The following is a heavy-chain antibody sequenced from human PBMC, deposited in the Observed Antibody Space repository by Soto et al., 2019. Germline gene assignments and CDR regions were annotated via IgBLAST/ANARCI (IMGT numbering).Heavy chain of an antibody. CDR2: ISYDGSNK. D-gene: IGHD2-2*01. CDR3: AKDFHPVVPAAPLDY. CDR1: GFTFSSYG. V-gene: IGHV3-30*18. J-gene: IGHJ4*02. Sequence: PGGSLRLSCAASGFTFSSYGMHWVRQAPGKGLEWVAVISYDGSNKYYADSVKGRFTISRDNSKNTLYLQMNSLRAEDTAVYYCAKDFHPVVPAAPLDYWGQGTLVTVSS.